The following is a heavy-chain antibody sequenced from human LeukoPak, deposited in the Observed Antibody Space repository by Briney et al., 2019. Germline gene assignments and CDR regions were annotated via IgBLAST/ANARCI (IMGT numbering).Heavy chain of an antibody. CDR2: IYTSGST. CDR3: ARATDLHYDILTGYPFFDY. D-gene: IGHD3-9*01. Sequence: SQTLSLTCTVSGGSISSGSYYWSWIRQPAGKGLEWIGRIYTSGSTNYNPSLKSRVTISVDTSKNQFSLKLSSVTAADTAVYYCARATDLHYDILTGYPFFDYWGQGTLATVSS. J-gene: IGHJ4*02. CDR1: GGSISSGSYY. V-gene: IGHV4-61*02.